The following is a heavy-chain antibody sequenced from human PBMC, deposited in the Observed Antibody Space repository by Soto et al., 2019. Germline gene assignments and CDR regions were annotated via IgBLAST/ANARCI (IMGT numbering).Heavy chain of an antibody. D-gene: IGHD2-15*01. CDR3: ARDMNLGYCSGGSCSRPHFDY. CDR2: ISAYNGNT. CDR1: GYTFTSYG. J-gene: IGHJ4*02. V-gene: IGHV1-18*01. Sequence: ASVKVSCKASGYTFTSYGISWVRQAPGQGLEWMGWISAYNGNTNYAQKLQGRVTMTTDTSTSTAYMELRSLRSDDTAVYYCARDMNLGYCSGGSCSRPHFDYWGQGTLVTVS.